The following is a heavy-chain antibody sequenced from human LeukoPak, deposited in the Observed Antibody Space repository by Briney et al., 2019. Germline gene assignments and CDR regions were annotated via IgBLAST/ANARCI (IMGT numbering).Heavy chain of an antibody. CDR2: IWYDGSNK. CDR1: GSTFRTYG. V-gene: IGHV3-33*01. CDR3: ARDANPNGVCEHFDY. D-gene: IGHD2-8*01. Sequence: GGSLRLSCAASGSTFRTYGMHWVRQGPGKGLEWVALIWYDGSNKYYADSVKGRFTISRDNSKNTLYLQMNSLRAEDTAVYYCARDANPNGVCEHFDYWGQGTLVTVSS. J-gene: IGHJ4*02.